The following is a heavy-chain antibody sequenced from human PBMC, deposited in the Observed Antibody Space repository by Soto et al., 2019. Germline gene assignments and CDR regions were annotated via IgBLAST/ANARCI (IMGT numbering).Heavy chain of an antibody. CDR2: ISAYNGNT. CDR3: ARGGTEYDFWSGYPAPWFDP. Sequence: QVQLVQSGAEVKKPGASVKVSCKASGYTFTSYGISWVRQAPGQGLEWMGWISAYNGNTNYAQKLQGRVTMTTDTSTSTAYVELRSLRSDDTAVYYCARGGTEYDFWSGYPAPWFDPWGQGTLVTVSS. CDR1: GYTFTSYG. J-gene: IGHJ5*02. D-gene: IGHD3-3*01. V-gene: IGHV1-18*01.